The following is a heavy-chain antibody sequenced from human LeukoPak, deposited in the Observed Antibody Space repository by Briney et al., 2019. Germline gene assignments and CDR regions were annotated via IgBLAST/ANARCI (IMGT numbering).Heavy chain of an antibody. D-gene: IGHD4-17*01. J-gene: IGHJ3*02. V-gene: IGHV1-18*04. CDR1: GYTFTSYG. CDR3: VREGSTVTTGAFDI. Sequence: ASVKVSCKASGYTFTSYGISWVRQAPGQGLEWVAWISAYNSNKNSAEKFQGRVTMTIDTSTSTAYMELRSLKSDDTAVYYCVREGSTVTTGAFDIWGQGTMVTVSS. CDR2: ISAYNSNK.